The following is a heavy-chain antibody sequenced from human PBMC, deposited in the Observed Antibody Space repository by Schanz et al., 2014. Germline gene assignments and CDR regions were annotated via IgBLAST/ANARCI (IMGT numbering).Heavy chain of an antibody. CDR2: ISSRSSHI. D-gene: IGHD1-26*01. Sequence: EVQLVESGGGLVKPGGSLRLSCGVSGFTASSHSMNWVRQAPGKGLEWVSSISSRSSHIYYADSVKGRFTVSRDNTKNTLFLQLNSLRADDTAVYYCARNRGSGGQSWYFDLWGRGTLVTVSS. CDR1: GFTASSHS. CDR3: ARNRGSGGQSWYFDL. J-gene: IGHJ2*01. V-gene: IGHV3-21*02.